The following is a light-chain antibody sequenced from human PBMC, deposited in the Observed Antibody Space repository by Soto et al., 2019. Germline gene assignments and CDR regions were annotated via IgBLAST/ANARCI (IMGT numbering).Light chain of an antibody. CDR3: QQYFEWPPMT. J-gene: IGKJ1*01. V-gene: IGKV3-15*01. CDR1: ETVATN. CDR2: GAS. Sequence: EVVMTQSPATLSVAPGERATLSCRASETVATNLAWYQQKPGQAPRLLISGASTRAAGISDRFRGSGYGTEFTLTISGLRSEDSAIYYWQQYFEWPPMTFGQGTKLEI.